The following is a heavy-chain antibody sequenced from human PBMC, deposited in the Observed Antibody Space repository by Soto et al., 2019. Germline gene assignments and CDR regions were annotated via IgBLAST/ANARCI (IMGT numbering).Heavy chain of an antibody. CDR3: ARKGLRCGEVPRGGLAP. V-gene: IGHV4-4*02. D-gene: IGHD3-3*01. CDR2: IYPSGTT. J-gene: IGHJ5*02. Sequence: PSETLSLTCAVSGGSINSSNWWTWVRQTPGQGLEWSVEIYPSGTTNYNPSLKTRVTISLDKSTKQCFLRLTSVTAAVTAVYYWARKGLRCGEVPRGGLAPWGQGSLVTVSS. CDR1: GGSINSSNW.